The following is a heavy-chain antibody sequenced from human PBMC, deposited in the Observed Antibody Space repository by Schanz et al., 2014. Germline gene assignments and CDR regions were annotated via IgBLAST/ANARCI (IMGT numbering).Heavy chain of an antibody. D-gene: IGHD6-13*01. Sequence: QVQLVESGGGVVQPGGSLRLSCAASGFTFSSYGMHWVRQAPGKGLEWVAFIRYDGSNKYYADSVKGRFTISRDNSKNTLYLQMNSRRSEDTAVYYCEKELGPHSSSWYSYYYYGMDVWGQGTTVTVSS. CDR1: GFTFSSYG. V-gene: IGHV3-30*02. CDR3: EKELGPHSSSWYSYYYYGMDV. J-gene: IGHJ6*02. CDR2: IRYDGSNK.